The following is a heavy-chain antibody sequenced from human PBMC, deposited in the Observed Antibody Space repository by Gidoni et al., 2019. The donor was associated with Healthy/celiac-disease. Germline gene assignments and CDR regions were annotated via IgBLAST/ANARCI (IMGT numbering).Heavy chain of an antibody. V-gene: IGHV3-15*01. D-gene: IGHD2-2*02. CDR2: IKSKTDGGTT. Sequence: EVQLVESGGGLVKPGGSLRLSCAASGFPFSNSWLSWVRQAPGKGLAWVGRIKSKTDGGTTDYAAPVKGRFTISRDDSKNTLYLQMNSLKTEDTAVYYCTTGAENRNSAPIVVVPAAISNYWGQGTLVTVSS. J-gene: IGHJ4*02. CDR1: GFPFSNSW. CDR3: TTGAENRNSAPIVVVPAAISNY.